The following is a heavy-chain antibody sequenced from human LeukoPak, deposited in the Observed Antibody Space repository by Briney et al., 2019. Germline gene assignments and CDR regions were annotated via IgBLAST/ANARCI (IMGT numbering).Heavy chain of an antibody. CDR1: GFTFSSYW. J-gene: IGHJ4*02. CDR2: INSDGSST. D-gene: IGHD3-16*01. CDR3: ARVGGVNTIKY. V-gene: IGHV3-74*01. Sequence: GGSLRLSCAASGFTFSSYWMHWVRQAPGKGLVWVSCINSDGSSTSYADSVKGRFTISRDNAKNTLYLQMNSLRAEDTAVYYCARVGGVNTIKYWGQGTLVTVSS.